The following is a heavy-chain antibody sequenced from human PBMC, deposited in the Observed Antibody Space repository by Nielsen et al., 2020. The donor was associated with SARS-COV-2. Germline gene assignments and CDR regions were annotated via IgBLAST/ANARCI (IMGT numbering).Heavy chain of an antibody. D-gene: IGHD3-22*01. J-gene: IGHJ4*02. CDR2: ISWNSGSI. V-gene: IGHV3-9*01. CDR3: SKAPPHYYDSSGYYGFDY. Sequence: SLKIYCAATGFTFDDDAMQWVRQAPGKGLEWVSGISWNSGSIGYADSVKGRFTISRDNAKNSLYLQMNSLRAEVTALYYCSKAPPHYYDSSGYYGFDYCGQVTLVTVSS. CDR1: GFTFDDDA.